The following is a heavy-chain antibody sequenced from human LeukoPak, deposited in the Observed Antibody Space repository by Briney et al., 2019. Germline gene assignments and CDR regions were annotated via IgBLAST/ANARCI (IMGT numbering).Heavy chain of an antibody. Sequence: PGGSLRLSCAASGFTVSSNYMSWVRQAPGKGLEWVSVIYSGGTTNYADSVKGRFTISRDNSKNTLFLQMNSLRAEDTAVYYCARGGYSSSWYHFDSWGQGTLVTVSS. CDR3: ARGGYSSSWYHFDS. V-gene: IGHV3-53*01. D-gene: IGHD6-13*01. J-gene: IGHJ4*02. CDR2: IYSGGTT. CDR1: GFTVSSNY.